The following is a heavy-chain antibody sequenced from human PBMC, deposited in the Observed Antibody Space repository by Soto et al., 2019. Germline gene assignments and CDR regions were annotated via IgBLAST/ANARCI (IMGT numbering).Heavy chain of an antibody. J-gene: IGHJ6*02. CDR2: ISAYNGNT. CDR3: ATASSGWYYYYGMDV. CDR1: GYTVTSYG. D-gene: IGHD6-19*01. Sequence: ASVKVSCKASGYTVTSYGISWVRQAPGQGLEWMGWISAYNGNTNYAQKLQGRVTMTKDTSTDTAYMELSSLRSEDTAVYYCATASSGWYYYYGMDVWGQGTTVTVSS. V-gene: IGHV1-18*01.